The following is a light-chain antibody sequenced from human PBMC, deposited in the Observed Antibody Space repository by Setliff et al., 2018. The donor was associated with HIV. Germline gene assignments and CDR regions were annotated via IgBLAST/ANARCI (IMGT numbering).Light chain of an antibody. CDR1: SGDIGSYYY. V-gene: IGLV2-11*01. Sequence: QSALTQPRSVSGSPGQSVTISCTGTSGDIGSYYYVSWYQHSPGRAPKLIIYDVLKRPSGIPDRFSGSKSGNSAFLTISGLQTEDEADYHCCSYAGENSKVVLGGGTKVTVL. CDR2: DVL. CDR3: CSYAGENSKVV. J-gene: IGLJ2*01.